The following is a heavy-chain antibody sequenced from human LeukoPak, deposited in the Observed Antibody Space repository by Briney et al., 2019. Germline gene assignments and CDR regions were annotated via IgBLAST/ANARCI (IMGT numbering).Heavy chain of an antibody. J-gene: IGHJ6*02. D-gene: IGHD3-9*01. CDR3: ARDRLRYFDWFSHYYGMDV. CDR2: INPHSGGT. Sequence: ASVKISCKTSGYTFTGYYMHWVRQAPGQGREWMGWINPHSGGTNYTQKYQGGVTMTRDTSISTAYMELSRLRSDDTAVYYCARDRLRYFDWFSHYYGMDVWGQGTTVTVSS. V-gene: IGHV1-2*02. CDR1: GYTFTGYY.